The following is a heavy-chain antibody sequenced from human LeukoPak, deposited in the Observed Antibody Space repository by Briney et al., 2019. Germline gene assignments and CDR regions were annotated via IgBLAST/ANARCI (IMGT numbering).Heavy chain of an antibody. CDR3: EGSGHTDFDY. J-gene: IGHJ4*02. Sequence: GRSLRLSCAASGFTFSSYAMHWVRQAPGKGLEWVAVISYDGSNKYYADSVKGRFTISRDNSKNTLYLQMNSLRAEDTAACYCEGSGHTDFDYWGQGTLVTVSS. CDR2: ISYDGSNK. CDR1: GFTFSSYA. V-gene: IGHV3-30-3*01. D-gene: IGHD2-15*01.